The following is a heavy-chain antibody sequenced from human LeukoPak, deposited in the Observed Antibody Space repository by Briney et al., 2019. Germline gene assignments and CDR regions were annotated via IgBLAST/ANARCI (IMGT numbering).Heavy chain of an antibody. Sequence: PGGSLRLSCAASGYSFSNYGMHWVRQTPGKGLEWVALIWYDGSKKYYADSVKGRFTISRDNSKNTLYLQMNSLRAEDTAVYYCAKDLQVGSDAPYYFDYWGQGTLVTVSS. V-gene: IGHV3-30*02. CDR1: GYSFSNYG. J-gene: IGHJ4*02. CDR3: AKDLQVGSDAPYYFDY. D-gene: IGHD2-2*03. CDR2: IWYDGSKK.